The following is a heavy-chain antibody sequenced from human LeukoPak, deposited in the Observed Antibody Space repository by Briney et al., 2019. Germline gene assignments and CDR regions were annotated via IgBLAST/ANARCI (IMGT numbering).Heavy chain of an antibody. CDR2: IKQDGSEK. Sequence: TGGSLRLSCAASGFTFSSYLMSWVRQAPGKGLEWVANIKQDGSEKYYVGSVKGRFTISRDNAKNSLYLQMNSLRAEDTAVYYCAREYYFDYWGQGTLVTVSS. V-gene: IGHV3-7*01. J-gene: IGHJ4*02. CDR3: AREYYFDY. CDR1: GFTFSSYL.